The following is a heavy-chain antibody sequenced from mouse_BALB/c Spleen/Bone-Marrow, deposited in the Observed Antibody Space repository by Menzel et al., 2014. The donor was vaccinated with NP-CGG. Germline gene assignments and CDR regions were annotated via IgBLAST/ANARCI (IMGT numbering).Heavy chain of an antibody. Sequence: QVQLQQSGAELLKPGASVKISCKATGYTFSSYWIEWVKQRPGHGLELNGETLPGSGSTNYNKKFKDKATFTADTSSNTVFMPLSSLTSEASAVYYCARWVPFAYWGQGTLVTVSA. V-gene: IGHV1-9*01. CDR3: ARWVPFAY. CDR1: GYTFSSYW. J-gene: IGHJ3*01. CDR2: TLPGSGST.